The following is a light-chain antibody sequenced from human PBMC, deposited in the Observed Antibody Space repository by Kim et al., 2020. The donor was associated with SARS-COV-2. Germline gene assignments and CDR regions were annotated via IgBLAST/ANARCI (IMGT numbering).Light chain of an antibody. Sequence: GQSLTISCTGTSSGVGRYNYVSWYQQHPGKAPKLMIYDVSERPSGVSDRFSGSKSGNTASLTISGLQAEDEGDYYCSSYASSSSYVFGTGTKVTVL. J-gene: IGLJ1*01. CDR3: SSYASSSSYV. CDR1: SSGVGRYNY. V-gene: IGLV2-14*04. CDR2: DVS.